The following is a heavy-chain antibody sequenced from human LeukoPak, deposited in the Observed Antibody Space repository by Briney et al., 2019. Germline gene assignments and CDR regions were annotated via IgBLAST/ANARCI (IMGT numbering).Heavy chain of an antibody. D-gene: IGHD6-13*01. Sequence: GGSLRLSCAASGFTVSGNYMSWVRQAPGKGLEWVSIIYSGGRTHYAATVKDRFTISRDNSKNTLYLQMNSLRAEDTAVYYCARSLSSSWYEFDYWGQGTLVTVSS. V-gene: IGHV3-66*01. CDR1: GFTVSGNY. CDR3: ARSLSSSWYEFDY. J-gene: IGHJ4*02. CDR2: IYSGGRT.